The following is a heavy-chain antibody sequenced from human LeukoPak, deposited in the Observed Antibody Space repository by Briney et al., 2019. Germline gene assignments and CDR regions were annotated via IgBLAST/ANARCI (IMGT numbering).Heavy chain of an antibody. V-gene: IGHV3-48*01. D-gene: IGHD6-19*01. CDR1: GFTFSTYS. CDR2: IVSHTDTI. CDR3: AREEGSGWYY. J-gene: IGHJ4*02. Sequence: GGSLRLSCAASGFTFSTYSMNWVRQAPGKGLEWVSYIVSHTDTIYYADSVAGRFTISRDNARNSLYLQMNSLRAEDTAVYYCAREEGSGWYYWGQGTLVTVSS.